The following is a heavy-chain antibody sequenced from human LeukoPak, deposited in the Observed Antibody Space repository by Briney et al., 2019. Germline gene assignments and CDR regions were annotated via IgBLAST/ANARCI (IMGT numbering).Heavy chain of an antibody. D-gene: IGHD3-16*01. J-gene: IGHJ6*02. Sequence: GGSLRLSCAASGFTSSDYYMSWIRQAPGKGLEWVSYISSSGSTIYYADSVKGRFTISRDNAKNSLYLQMNSLRAEDTAVYYCAIRREGNMAWGDGMDVWGRGTTVTVSS. CDR1: GFTSSDYY. CDR2: ISSSGSTI. CDR3: AIRREGNMAWGDGMDV. V-gene: IGHV3-11*01.